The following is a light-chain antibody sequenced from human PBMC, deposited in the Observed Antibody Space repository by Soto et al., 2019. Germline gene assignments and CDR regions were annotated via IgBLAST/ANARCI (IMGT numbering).Light chain of an antibody. V-gene: IGLV2-8*01. CDR3: SSYAGSNNWAV. J-gene: IGLJ2*01. Sequence: QSALTQPPSASGSPGQSVTISCTGTSSDVGGYNYVSWYQQRPGKAPKLIIYEDTKRPSGVPDRFTGSKSGNTASLTVSGLQAEDEADYYCSSYAGSNNWAVFGGGTKLTVL. CDR1: SSDVGGYNY. CDR2: EDT.